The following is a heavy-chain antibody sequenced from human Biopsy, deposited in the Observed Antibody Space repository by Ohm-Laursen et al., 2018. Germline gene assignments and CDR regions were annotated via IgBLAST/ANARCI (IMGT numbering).Heavy chain of an antibody. CDR1: GFTFEDYA. D-gene: IGHD4-17*01. CDR2: ISWNSDDI. J-gene: IGHJ6*02. Sequence: SLGLSCSASGFTFEDYAMHWVRQVPGKGLEWVSGISWNSDDIGYADSVKGRFTISRDNARNALHLQMNSLRTEDTALYYCAKDLGLNYSDRFLFYYGMDVWGRGTTVTVSS. V-gene: IGHV3-9*01. CDR3: AKDLGLNYSDRFLFYYGMDV.